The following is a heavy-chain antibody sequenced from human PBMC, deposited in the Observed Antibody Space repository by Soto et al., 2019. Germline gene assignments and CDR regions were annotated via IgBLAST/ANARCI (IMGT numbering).Heavy chain of an antibody. CDR1: GFTFTNAW. V-gene: IGHV3-15*01. CDR3: TTARGTYWAEYFQH. CDR2: IKSKTDGGTT. J-gene: IGHJ1*01. D-gene: IGHD2-8*02. Sequence: PGGCLRLSCAASGFTFTNAWMSWVRQAPGKGLEWVGRIKSKTDGGTTDYAAPVKGRFTISRDDSKNTLYLQMNSLKTEDTAVYYCTTARGTYWAEYFQHWGKGTRGIVSS.